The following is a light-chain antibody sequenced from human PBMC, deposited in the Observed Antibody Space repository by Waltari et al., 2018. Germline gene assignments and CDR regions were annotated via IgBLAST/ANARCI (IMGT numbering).Light chain of an antibody. J-gene: IGKJ1*01. V-gene: IGKV2-28*01. CDR3: MQSLQALWT. CDR1: QGLLHSNGNNY. CDR2: LGS. Sequence: IVVTQSPLSLHVSQGEPASISCRSSQGLLHSNGNNYLDWYLQKPGQSPQLLSYLGSNRASGVPDRFSGSGSGTDCTLKTSRVDAEDVGVYYCMQSLQALWTFGQGTKVEIK.